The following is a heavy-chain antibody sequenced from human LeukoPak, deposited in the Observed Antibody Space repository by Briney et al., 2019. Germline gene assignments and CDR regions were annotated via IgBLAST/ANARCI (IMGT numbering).Heavy chain of an antibody. D-gene: IGHD3-22*01. Sequence: SETLSLTCTVSGGSISTFYWSWLRQPPGKQLEWIGYVYYSGSTNYNPSFKTRVTISVDTSKNQFSLKLSSVTPADTAIYYCARVDYDSSGYFDYWGQGTLVTVSS. J-gene: IGHJ4*02. CDR3: ARVDYDSSGYFDY. CDR1: GGSISTFY. CDR2: VYYSGST. V-gene: IGHV4-59*01.